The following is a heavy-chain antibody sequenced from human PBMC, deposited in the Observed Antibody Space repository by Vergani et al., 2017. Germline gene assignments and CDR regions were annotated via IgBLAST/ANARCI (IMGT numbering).Heavy chain of an antibody. D-gene: IGHD5/OR15-5a*01. Sequence: QVQLQESGPGLVKPSQTLSLTCTVSGVSIRSGSYYWSWIRQPAGKGLEWIGRIFHSGITDYNPSLRGRVSMSADTSKNQFSLKLTSVPAADTAVYFCARDRDGRGVIVYDSFDLWGPGAMVTVSS. CDR1: GVSIRSGSYY. V-gene: IGHV4-61*02. CDR3: ARDRDGRGVIVYDSFDL. J-gene: IGHJ3*01. CDR2: IFHSGIT.